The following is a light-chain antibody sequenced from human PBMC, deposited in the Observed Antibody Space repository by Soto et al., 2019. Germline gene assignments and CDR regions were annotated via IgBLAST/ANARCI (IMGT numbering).Light chain of an antibody. J-gene: IGKJ5*01. V-gene: IGKV1-33*01. CDR2: DAS. CDR1: HDTNNY. Sequence: DIQMTQSPSSLSASVGDRVTITCQASHDTNNYLNWYQQKPGKAPRLLIYDASNLQTGVPSRFSGSGSGTDFTLTISSLQPEDTATYYCQQYDRLLSNTFGQGTRLEIK. CDR3: QQYDRLLSNT.